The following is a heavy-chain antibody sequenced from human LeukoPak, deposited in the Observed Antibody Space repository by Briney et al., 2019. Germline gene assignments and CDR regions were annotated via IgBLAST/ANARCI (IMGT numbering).Heavy chain of an antibody. CDR2: ISSSSSTI. CDR1: GFTFSSYR. CDR3: ARVEITMVRGVMGYYYYYYMDV. Sequence: PGGSLRLSCAASGFTFSSYRMNWVRQASGKGLEGVSYISSSSSTIYYADSVKGRFTISRDNAKNSLYLQMNSLRAEDTAVDYCARVEITMVRGVMGYYYYYYMDVWGKGTTVTVSS. J-gene: IGHJ6*03. D-gene: IGHD3-10*01. V-gene: IGHV3-48*01.